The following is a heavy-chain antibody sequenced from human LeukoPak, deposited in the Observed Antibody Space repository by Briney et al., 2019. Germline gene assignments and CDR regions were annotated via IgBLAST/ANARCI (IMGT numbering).Heavy chain of an antibody. CDR2: TYYRSKWYN. J-gene: IGHJ4*02. V-gene: IGHV6-1*01. D-gene: IGHD6-19*01. Sequence: HSQTLSLTCVISGDSVSSNSAAWNWIRQSPSRGLEWLGRTYYRSKWYNDYAVSVRGRITINPDTSKNQFSLQLNFVTPEDTAVYFCVRSGYSSGLYPFWGQGSLVTVSS. CDR1: GDSVSSNSAA. CDR3: VRSGYSSGLYPF.